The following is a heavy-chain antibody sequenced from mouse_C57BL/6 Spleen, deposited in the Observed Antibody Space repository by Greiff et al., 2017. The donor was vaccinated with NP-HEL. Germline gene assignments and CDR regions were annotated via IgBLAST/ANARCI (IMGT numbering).Heavy chain of an antibody. CDR3: ARAGWDWYFDV. D-gene: IGHD3-1*01. CDR2: IYYSGTI. CDR1: GISITTGNYR. V-gene: IGHV3-5*01. J-gene: IGHJ1*03. Sequence: VQLKESGPGLVEPSQTVFLTCTVTGISITTGNYRWSWNRQFPGNKLVWIGYIYYSGTITYNPSLTSRTTITRDTPKNQFFLEMNSFADEDTTTYYCARAGWDWYFDVWGTGTTVTVSS.